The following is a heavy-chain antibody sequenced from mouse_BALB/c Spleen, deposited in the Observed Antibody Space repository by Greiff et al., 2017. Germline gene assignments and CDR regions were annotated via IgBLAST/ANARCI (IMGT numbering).Heavy chain of an antibody. J-gene: IGHJ2*01. CDR3: ARRASTVVPFDY. CDR2: IYWDDDK. V-gene: IGHV8-12*01. Sequence: QVTLKVSGPGILQPSQTLSLTCSFSGFSLSTSGMGVSWIRQPSGKGLEWLAHIYWDDDKRYNPSLKSRLTISKDTSRNQVFLKITSVDTADTATYYCARRASTVVPFDYWGQGTTLTVSS. D-gene: IGHD1-1*01. CDR1: GFSLSTSGMG.